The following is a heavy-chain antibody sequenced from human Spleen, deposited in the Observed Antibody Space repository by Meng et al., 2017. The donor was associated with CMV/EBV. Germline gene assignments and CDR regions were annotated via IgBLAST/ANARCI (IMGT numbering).Heavy chain of an antibody. Sequence: GESLKISCAASGFTVSSNYMSWVRQAPGKGLEWVSVIYSGGSTYYADFVKGRFTISRDNSKNTLYLQMNSLRAEDTAVYYCASPRVTGYYGMDVWGQGTTVTVSS. CDR1: GFTVSSNY. CDR2: IYSGGST. J-gene: IGHJ6*02. V-gene: IGHV3-66*02. CDR3: ASPRVTGYYGMDV. D-gene: IGHD7-27*01.